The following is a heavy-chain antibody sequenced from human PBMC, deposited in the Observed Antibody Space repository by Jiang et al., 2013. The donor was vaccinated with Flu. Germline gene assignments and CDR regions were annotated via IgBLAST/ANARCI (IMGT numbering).Heavy chain of an antibody. CDR2: INHSGST. V-gene: IGHV4-34*01. J-gene: IGHJ4*02. CDR1: GGSFSGYY. D-gene: IGHD3-10*01. CDR3: ARVPHAMVRGRQDY. Sequence: YGGSFSGYYWSWIRQPPGKGLEWIGEINHSGSTNYNPSLKSRVTISVDTSKNQFSLKLSSVTAADTAVYYCARVPHAMVRGRQDYWGQGTLVTVSS.